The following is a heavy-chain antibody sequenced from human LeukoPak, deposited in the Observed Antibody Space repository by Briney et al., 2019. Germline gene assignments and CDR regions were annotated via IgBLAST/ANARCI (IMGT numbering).Heavy chain of an antibody. V-gene: IGHV4-59*08. Sequence: SETLSLTCIVSGGSIGTYYWSWIRQSPGKGLEWIGYIYVTGSTRYNPYLQSRVTISVDTSRNQFFLEMSSVTAADTAVYYCARHIGGGIEDMDVWGTGAKVTVSS. J-gene: IGHJ6*03. CDR1: GGSIGTYY. D-gene: IGHD3-16*02. CDR3: ARHIGGGIEDMDV. CDR2: IYVTGST.